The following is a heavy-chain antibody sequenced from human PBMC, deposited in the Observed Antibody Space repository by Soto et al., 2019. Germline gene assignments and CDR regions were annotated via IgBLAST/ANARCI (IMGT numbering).Heavy chain of an antibody. Sequence: QVQLVQSGAEVKRPGASVKVFCKASGYTFTTHTMHWVRQAPGQGLEWMGWMNGGNGNTKYSQKFQGRVTVTRDTFASTAYMERSSLRSEDTALYYCTRLETDYWGQGTLVTGSS. CDR1: GYTFTTHT. CDR2: MNGGNGNT. J-gene: IGHJ4*02. CDR3: TRLETDY. V-gene: IGHV1-3*01.